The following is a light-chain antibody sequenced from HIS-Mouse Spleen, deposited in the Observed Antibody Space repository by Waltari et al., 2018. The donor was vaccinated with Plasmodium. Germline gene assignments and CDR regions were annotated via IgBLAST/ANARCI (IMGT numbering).Light chain of an antibody. V-gene: IGKV3-15*01. CDR1: QSVSSN. CDR2: GAS. CDR3: QQYNNWPPDT. Sequence: EIVMTQSPATLSVSHGERATLSCRASQSVSSNLAWYQQKPGQAPRLLIYGASTRATGIPARFSGSGSGTEFTLTISSMQSEDFAVYYCQQYNNWPPDTFGQGTKLEIK. J-gene: IGKJ2*01.